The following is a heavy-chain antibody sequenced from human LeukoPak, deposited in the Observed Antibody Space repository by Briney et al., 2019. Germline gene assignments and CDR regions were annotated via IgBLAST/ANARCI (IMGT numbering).Heavy chain of an antibody. J-gene: IGHJ4*02. V-gene: IGHV3-23*01. CDR2: IGVPGGGT. Sequence: GGSLRLSCAASGFTFSSYAMSWVRQAPGKGPEWVSTIGVPGGGTYYADSVKGRFTISRDNSKNTLYLQMNSLRAEDTAVYYCARGMDYWGQGTLVTVSS. CDR3: ARGMDY. CDR1: GFTFSSYA.